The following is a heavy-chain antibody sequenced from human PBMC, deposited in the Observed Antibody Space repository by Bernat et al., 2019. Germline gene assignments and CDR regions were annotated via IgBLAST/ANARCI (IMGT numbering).Heavy chain of an antibody. J-gene: IGHJ6*02. V-gene: IGHV4-59*12. Sequence: QVQLQESGPGLVKPSETLSLTCSVSGASITSYYWSWIRQPPGKGLEWIGYISYSGSTNYNPSLKSRVTISVDTSKNQFSLKLSSVTAADTAVYYCARGLRPLGYCSSTSCYGLGDVWGQGTTVTVSS. D-gene: IGHD2-2*01. CDR2: ISYSGST. CDR1: GASITSYY. CDR3: ARGLRPLGYCSSTSCYGLGDV.